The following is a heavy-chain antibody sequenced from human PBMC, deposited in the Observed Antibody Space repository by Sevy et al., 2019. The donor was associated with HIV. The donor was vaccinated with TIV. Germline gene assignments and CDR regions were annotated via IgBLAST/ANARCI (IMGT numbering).Heavy chain of an antibody. Sequence: SENLSLTCTVSGGSISSSSYYWGWIRQPPGKGLEWIGSIYYSGSTYYNPSLKSRVTISVDTSKNQFSLKLSSVTAADTAVYYCARHGSSSSSRAFDIWGQGTMVTVSS. CDR3: ARHGSSSSSRAFDI. D-gene: IGHD6-6*01. V-gene: IGHV4-39*01. J-gene: IGHJ3*02. CDR2: IYYSGST. CDR1: GGSISSSSYY.